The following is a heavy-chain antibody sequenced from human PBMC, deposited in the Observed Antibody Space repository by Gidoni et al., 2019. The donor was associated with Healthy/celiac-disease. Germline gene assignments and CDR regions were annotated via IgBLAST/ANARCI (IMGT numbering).Heavy chain of an antibody. CDR1: GFTFSSYA. Sequence: EVPLLESGGGLVQPGGSLRLSCAASGFTFSSYAMSWVRQAPGKGLEWVSAISGSGGSTYYADSVKGRFTISRDNSKNTLYLQMNSLRAEDTAVYYCAKAKGIVGATWSFDYWGQGTLVTVSS. D-gene: IGHD1-26*01. CDR3: AKAKGIVGATWSFDY. CDR2: ISGSGGST. J-gene: IGHJ4*02. V-gene: IGHV3-23*01.